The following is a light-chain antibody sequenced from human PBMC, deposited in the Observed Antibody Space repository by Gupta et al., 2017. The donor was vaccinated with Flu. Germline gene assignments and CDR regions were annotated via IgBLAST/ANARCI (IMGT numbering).Light chain of an antibody. J-gene: IGKJ1*01. CDR2: GAS. Sequence: ENVFTQSPGTLSLSPGERATLSCRASQNVINSYLGWYQQRPGQAPRLLIYGASTRATGISDRFSGSGSGTDFTLTISRLQPEDFAMYYCQQYGSSPTFGQGTKVEIK. CDR1: QNVINSY. CDR3: QQYGSSPT. V-gene: IGKV3-20*01.